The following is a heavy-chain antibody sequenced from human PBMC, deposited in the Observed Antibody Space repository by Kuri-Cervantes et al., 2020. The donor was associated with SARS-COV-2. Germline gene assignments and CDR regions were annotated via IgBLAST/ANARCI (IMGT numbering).Heavy chain of an antibody. CDR3: AKAYYDFWSGYYRGGYYFDY. D-gene: IGHD3-3*01. V-gene: IGHV3-23*01. CDR2: ISGSGGST. Sequence: GESLKISCAASGFTFSSYAMSWVRQAPGKGLEWVSAISGSGGSTYYADSVKGRFTISRDNSKNTLYLQMNSLRAEDTAVYYCAKAYYDFWSGYYRGGYYFDYWGQETLVTVSS. CDR1: GFTFSSYA. J-gene: IGHJ4*02.